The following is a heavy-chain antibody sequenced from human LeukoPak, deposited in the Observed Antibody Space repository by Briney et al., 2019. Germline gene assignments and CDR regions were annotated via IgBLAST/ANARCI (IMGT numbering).Heavy chain of an antibody. CDR3: AREGTAMVIRAFDI. V-gene: IGHV4-39*02. D-gene: IGHD5-18*01. J-gene: IGHJ3*02. CDR2: IYYSGST. Sequence: SETLSLTCTVSGGSISSYYWGWIRQPPGKGLEWIGSIYYSGSTYYNPSLKSRVTISVDTSKNQFSLKLSSVTAADTAVYYCAREGTAMVIRAFDIWGQGTMVTVSS. CDR1: GGSISSYY.